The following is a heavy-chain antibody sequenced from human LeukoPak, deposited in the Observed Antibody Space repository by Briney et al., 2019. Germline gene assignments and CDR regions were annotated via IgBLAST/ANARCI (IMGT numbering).Heavy chain of an antibody. CDR1: GFTFSSFA. Sequence: GSLRLSCSASGFTFSSFAMHWVRQAPGKGLEYVAAISRNGGSTYYADSVKGRFTISRDNSKSTLYLQMSSLRAEDTAVYLCVKDLRSDFMGVLSRYLSYWGQGTLVTVSS. D-gene: IGHD2/OR15-2a*01. J-gene: IGHJ4*02. V-gene: IGHV3-64D*09. CDR2: ISRNGGST. CDR3: VKDLRSDFMGVLSRYLSY.